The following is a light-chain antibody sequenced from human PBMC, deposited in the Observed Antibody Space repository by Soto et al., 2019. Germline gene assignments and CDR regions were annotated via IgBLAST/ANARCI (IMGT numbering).Light chain of an antibody. CDR3: SSYTTSNTRQLV. CDR2: DVT. CDR1: SSDVGGYNY. Sequence: QSALTQPASVSGSPGQSITISCTGTSSDVGGYNYVSWYQPHPGKAPKLIIYDVTNRPSGVSNPFSGFKSGNTASLAISGLQPEDEADYYCSSYTTSNTRQLVFGTGTKVAVL. V-gene: IGLV2-14*03. J-gene: IGLJ1*01.